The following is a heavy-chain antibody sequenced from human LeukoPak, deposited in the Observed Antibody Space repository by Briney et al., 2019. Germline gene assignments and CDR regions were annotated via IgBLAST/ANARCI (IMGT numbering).Heavy chain of an antibody. J-gene: IGHJ6*03. Sequence: ASVKVSCKASGYTFTSYGISWVRQAPGQGLEWMGWISAYNGNTNYAQKLQGRVTMTTDTSTSTAYMELRSLRSDDTAVYHCARDNQARLLYPVPADSTYMDVWGKGTTVTISS. CDR3: ARDNQARLLYPVPADSTYMDV. D-gene: IGHD2-2*01. CDR2: ISAYNGNT. V-gene: IGHV1-18*01. CDR1: GYTFTSYG.